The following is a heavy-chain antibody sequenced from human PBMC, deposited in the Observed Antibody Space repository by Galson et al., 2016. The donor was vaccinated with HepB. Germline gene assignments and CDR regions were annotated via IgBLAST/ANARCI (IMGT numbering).Heavy chain of an antibody. CDR3: ARALRGTTSFFEY. CDR2: TYYSGYT. V-gene: IGHV4-59*01. Sequence: ETLFLTCTVSGGSISNYYWSWFRQPPGKGPEWIGQTYYSGYTNSSPSLKSRVTISLDSSQNQISLRVRSVTAADTAVYYCARALRGTTSFFEYWGQGVLVTVSS. D-gene: IGHD4-17*01. J-gene: IGHJ4*02. CDR1: GGSISNYY.